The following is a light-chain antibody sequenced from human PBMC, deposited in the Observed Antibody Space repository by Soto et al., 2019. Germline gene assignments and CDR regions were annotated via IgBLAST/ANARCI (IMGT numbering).Light chain of an antibody. CDR1: QSIGTW. V-gene: IGKV1-5*03. Sequence: DIQMTQSPSTLSASVGDRVTITCRASQSIGTWLAWYQQKPGKAPNLLIYKASTLESGVPSRFSGSGSGTEFTLTISSLQPDDFATYYCQQYNTHSTFGQGTKVEIK. J-gene: IGKJ1*01. CDR2: KAS. CDR3: QQYNTHST.